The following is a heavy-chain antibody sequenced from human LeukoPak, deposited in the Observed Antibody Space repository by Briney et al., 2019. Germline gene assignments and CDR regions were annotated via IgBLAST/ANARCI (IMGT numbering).Heavy chain of an antibody. D-gene: IGHD6-19*01. CDR3: ARGIGLLTDR. Sequence: SETLSLTCTVSGGSVSSGTYFLNWIRQPPGKGLEWIGYFDYNGRTNCSPSLKSRVTISIDTSKNQFSLKVSSVTAADTAVYYCARGIGLLTDRWGQGTLVTVSS. J-gene: IGHJ4*02. CDR1: GGSVSSGTYF. V-gene: IGHV4-61*01. CDR2: FDYNGRT.